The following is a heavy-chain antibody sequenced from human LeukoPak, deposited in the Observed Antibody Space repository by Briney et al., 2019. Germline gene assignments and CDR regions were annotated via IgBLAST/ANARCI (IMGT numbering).Heavy chain of an antibody. CDR3: AKQSPYGGRFGVDDD. CDR2: INTNSGSI. V-gene: IGHV3-23*01. D-gene: IGHD1-26*01. J-gene: IGHJ4*02. CDR1: GFIFSNYA. Sequence: GGSLRLSCAASGFIFSNYAMSWVRQAPGKGPEWVSAINTNSGSIYYTDSVKGRFTTSRDNSRNTLYLQMSDLRPEDTAVYSCAKQSPYGGRFGVDDDWGRGTLVTVSS.